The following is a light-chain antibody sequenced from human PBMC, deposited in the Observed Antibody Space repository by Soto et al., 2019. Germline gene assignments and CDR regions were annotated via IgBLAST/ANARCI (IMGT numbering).Light chain of an antibody. J-gene: IGLJ2*01. Sequence: QSVLTQAPSVSGTPGQRVTISCSGSSSNIESNWVYWYQQLPGTAPKLLIYNNNQRPSGVSVRFSGSKSGTSASLAITGLRSDDEADYYCATWDDDLYTPIIGGGTKVTVL. V-gene: IGLV1-47*02. CDR2: NNN. CDR1: SSNIESNW. CDR3: ATWDDDLYTPI.